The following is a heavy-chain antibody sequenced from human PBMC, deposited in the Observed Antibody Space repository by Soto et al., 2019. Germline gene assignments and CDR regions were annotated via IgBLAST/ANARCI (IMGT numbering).Heavy chain of an antibody. Sequence: QVQLVQSGAEVKKPGSSVKVSCKASGGTFSRNTISWVRQAPGQGLEWMGGIMPIFGSANYAQKFQGRVTITADENTRTVYMELSRLRSEDTALYYCARQFDSDTTGYYYAYWGQGTLVTVSS. CDR2: IMPIFGSA. CDR3: ARQFDSDTTGYYYAY. CDR1: GGTFSRNT. V-gene: IGHV1-69*01. J-gene: IGHJ4*02. D-gene: IGHD3-22*01.